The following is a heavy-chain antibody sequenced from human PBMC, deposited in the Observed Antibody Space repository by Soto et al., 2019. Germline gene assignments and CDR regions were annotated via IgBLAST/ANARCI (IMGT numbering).Heavy chain of an antibody. CDR1: GFTFSSYG. J-gene: IGHJ6*02. CDR3: AKVTGYCSSSSCRRDYYYYYGMDV. V-gene: IGHV3-30*18. CDR2: ISYDGSDK. D-gene: IGHD2-2*01. Sequence: GGSLRLSCAASGFTFSSYGMHWVRQAPGKGLEWVAVISYDGSDKYYADSVKGRFSISRDNSKNTLYLQMNSLRPEDTAAYYCAKVTGYCSSSSCRRDYYYYYGMDVWGQGTTVTVSS.